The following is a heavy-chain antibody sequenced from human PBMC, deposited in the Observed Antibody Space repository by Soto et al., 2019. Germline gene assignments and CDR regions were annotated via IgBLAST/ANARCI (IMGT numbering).Heavy chain of an antibody. CDR3: ASGLRDAAFDI. CDR2: SIPFLDLA. V-gene: IGHV1-69*02. CDR1: GGTFTDYT. Sequence: QVQLVQSGAEVKKPGSSVKVSCKGSGGTFTDYTFSWVRQAPGQGLEWMGRSIPFLDLANYAQEFQDRVTISADKATRTVYMELRSLTSEDTAIYYCASGLRDAAFDIWSQGTVVTVSS. J-gene: IGHJ3*02.